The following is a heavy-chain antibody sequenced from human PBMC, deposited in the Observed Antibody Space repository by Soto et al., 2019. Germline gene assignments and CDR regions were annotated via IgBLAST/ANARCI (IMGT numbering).Heavy chain of an antibody. CDR2: IKSKTDGGTT. V-gene: IGHV3-15*07. D-gene: IGHD3-3*01. CDR3: TTAYYDFWSGYYDAFDI. J-gene: IGHJ3*02. Sequence: GGSLRLSCAASGFTFSNAWMNWVRQAPGKGLEWVGRIKSKTDGGTTDYAAPVKGRFTISRDDSKNTLYLQMNSLKTEDTAVYYCTTAYYDFWSGYYDAFDIWGQGTMVTVSS. CDR1: GFTFSNAW.